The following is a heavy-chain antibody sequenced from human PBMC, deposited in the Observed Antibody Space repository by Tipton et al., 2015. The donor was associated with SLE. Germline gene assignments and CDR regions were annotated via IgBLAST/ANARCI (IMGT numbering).Heavy chain of an antibody. CDR1: GGSIRSYY. J-gene: IGHJ3*02. CDR3: ARALWVDKDFEVPLAIRLRAFDI. D-gene: IGHD2-2*02. Sequence: TLSLTCSVSGGSIRSYYWSWIRQPPGKGLEWIGYIYYSGSTNYNPSLKSRLTISVDSSKNQFSLRLSSVSAADTAIYYCARALWVDKDFEVPLAIRLRAFDIWGQGRMVTVSS. CDR2: IYYSGST. V-gene: IGHV4-59*01.